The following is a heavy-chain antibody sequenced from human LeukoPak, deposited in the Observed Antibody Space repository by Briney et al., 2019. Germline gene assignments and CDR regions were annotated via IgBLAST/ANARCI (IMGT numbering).Heavy chain of an antibody. CDR3: AKDRYCSGGSCYIFDY. V-gene: IGHV4-34*01. Sequence: SETLPLTCTVSGGSISSYYWGWIRQPPGKGLEWIGEINHSGSTNYNPSLKSRVTISVDTSKNQFSLKLSSVTAADTAVYYCAKDRYCSGGSCYIFDYWGQGTLVTVSS. J-gene: IGHJ4*02. CDR1: GGSISSYY. CDR2: INHSGST. D-gene: IGHD2-15*01.